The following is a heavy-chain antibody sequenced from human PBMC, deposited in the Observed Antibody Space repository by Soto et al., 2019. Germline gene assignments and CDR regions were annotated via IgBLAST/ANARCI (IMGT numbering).Heavy chain of an antibody. D-gene: IGHD3-22*01. CDR2: INYLGST. Sequence: LSLTCTVSGDSISSSSYYWGWIRQPPGKGLEWIGIINYLGSTYYSPSLESRVTISVDTSKNQFSVKLSSVTAADTAVYYCARHRPSRYYVTSGYFPDFWGQGALVTVSS. CDR3: ARHRPSRYYVTSGYFPDF. V-gene: IGHV4-39*01. CDR1: GDSISSSSYY. J-gene: IGHJ4*02.